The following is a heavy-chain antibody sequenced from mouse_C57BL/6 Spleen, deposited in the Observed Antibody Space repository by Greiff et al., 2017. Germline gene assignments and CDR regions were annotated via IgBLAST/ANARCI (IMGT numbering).Heavy chain of an antibody. CDR3: ARHEGGLWYHAMDY. CDR1: GYTFTEYT. V-gene: IGHV1-62-2*01. Sequence: QVQLQQSGAELVKPGASVKLSCKASGYTFTEYTIHWVKQRSGKGLGWIGWFYPGSGSIKYNEKFKDKATLPADKSSSTVYMELSRLTSEDAAVYFCARHEGGLWYHAMDYWGQGTSVTVSS. J-gene: IGHJ4*01. D-gene: IGHD1-1*02. CDR2: FYPGSGSI.